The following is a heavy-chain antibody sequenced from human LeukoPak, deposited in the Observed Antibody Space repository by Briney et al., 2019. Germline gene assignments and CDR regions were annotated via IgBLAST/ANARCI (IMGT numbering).Heavy chain of an antibody. CDR3: ARHLWDYYYGMDI. CDR1: GGSISSYY. Sequence: PSETLSLTCTVSGGSISSYYWSWIRQPAGKGLEWIGRIYSSGSTNYNPSLRSRVTLSVDTSKNQFSLKLTSVTAADTAVYYCARHLWDYYYGMDIWGQGTTATVSS. CDR2: IYSSGST. J-gene: IGHJ6*02. D-gene: IGHD2-21*01. V-gene: IGHV4-4*07.